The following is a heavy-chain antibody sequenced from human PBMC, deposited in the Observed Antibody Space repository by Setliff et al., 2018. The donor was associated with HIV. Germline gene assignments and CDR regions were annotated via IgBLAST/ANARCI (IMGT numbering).Heavy chain of an antibody. CDR2: ISSSGTTT. Sequence: PGGSLRLSCAGSGSGGSGFTFSDYYMSWVRQAPGKGLEWLSYISSSGTTTYYADSVKGRFTISRDNAKNSVLLQMNSLRAEDTTVYYCARGAYGSGSYEINFWGQGTLVTVSS. J-gene: IGHJ4*02. D-gene: IGHD3-10*01. V-gene: IGHV3-11*04. CDR3: ARGAYGSGSYEINF. CDR1: GFTFSDYY.